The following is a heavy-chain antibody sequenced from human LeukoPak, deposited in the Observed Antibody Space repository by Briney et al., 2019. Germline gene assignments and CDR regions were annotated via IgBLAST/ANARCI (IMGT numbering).Heavy chain of an antibody. CDR3: ARAWGCSGGSCPSDY. CDR1: GGSISSYY. J-gene: IGHJ4*02. Sequence: PSETLSLTCTVSGGSISSYYWSWIRQPAGKGLEWIGRLYTSGSTNYNPSLKSRVTMSVDTSKNQFSLRLSSVTAADTAVYYCARAWGCSGGSCPSDYWGQGTLVTVSS. V-gene: IGHV4-4*07. D-gene: IGHD2-15*01. CDR2: LYTSGST.